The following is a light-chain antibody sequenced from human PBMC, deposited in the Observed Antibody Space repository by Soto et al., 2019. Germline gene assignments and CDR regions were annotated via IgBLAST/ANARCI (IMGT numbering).Light chain of an antibody. Sequence: DIVMTQSPLSLPVTPGEPASISCRSSQSLLHINGYNYLDWYLQKPGQSPQLLIYLGSNRASGVPDRFSGSGSGTDFTLKISRVEAEDVGVYYCMQALQTLFGGGTKVEIK. V-gene: IGKV2-28*01. CDR1: QSLLHINGYNY. CDR3: MQALQTL. J-gene: IGKJ4*01. CDR2: LGS.